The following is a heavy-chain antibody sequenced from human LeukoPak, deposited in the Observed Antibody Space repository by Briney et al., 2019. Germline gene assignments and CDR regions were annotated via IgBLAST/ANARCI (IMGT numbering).Heavy chain of an antibody. CDR3: ATGSSWSD. J-gene: IGHJ4*02. Sequence: PGGSLRLSCAASGFTFSSYEMNWVRQAPGKGLEWLSYISSSGGTIYYADSVKGRFTISRDNAKNSLYLHMNSLRGEDTAVYYCATGSSWSDWGQGTLVTVSS. D-gene: IGHD6-13*01. V-gene: IGHV3-48*03. CDR2: ISSSGGTI. CDR1: GFTFSSYE.